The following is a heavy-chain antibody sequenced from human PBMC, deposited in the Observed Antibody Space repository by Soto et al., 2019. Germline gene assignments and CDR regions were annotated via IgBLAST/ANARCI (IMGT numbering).Heavy chain of an antibody. J-gene: IGHJ6*02. CDR2: INPNSGGT. CDR3: ARDRERACFWSGYYTYYYYGMDV. Sequence: APVKVSCKASGYTFTGYYMHWVRQAPGQGIEWMGWINPNSGGTNYAQKFQGRVTMTRDTSISTAYMELSRLRSDDTAVYYCARDRERACFWSGYYTYYYYGMDVWGQGTTVSVS. V-gene: IGHV1-2*02. CDR1: GYTFTGYY. D-gene: IGHD3-3*01.